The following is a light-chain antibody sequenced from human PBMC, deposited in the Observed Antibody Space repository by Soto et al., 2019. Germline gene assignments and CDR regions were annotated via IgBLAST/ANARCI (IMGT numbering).Light chain of an antibody. Sequence: IVLTQAPATLSLSPCERAPLSCRASQSVSSYLAWYHQKPAQDPRLLIYDASNRATGIPARFSGSGSGTDFTLTISSLEPEDFAVYYCQQRGHAFGQGKRLEIK. CDR1: QSVSSY. CDR2: DAS. J-gene: IGKJ5*01. V-gene: IGKV3-11*01. CDR3: QQRGHA.